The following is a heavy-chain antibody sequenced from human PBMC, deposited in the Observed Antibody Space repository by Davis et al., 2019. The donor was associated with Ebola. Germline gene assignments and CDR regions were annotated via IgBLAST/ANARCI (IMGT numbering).Heavy chain of an antibody. CDR2: IYYSGST. V-gene: IGHV4-30-4*01. J-gene: IGHJ2*01. CDR1: GGSISSGDYY. Sequence: SETLSLTCTVSGGSISSGDYYWSSIRQPPGKGLEWIGYIYYSGSTYYNPSLKSRVTISVDTSKNQFSLQLSSVTAADTAVYYCARENYWYFDLWGRGTLVTVSS. CDR3: ARENYWYFDL.